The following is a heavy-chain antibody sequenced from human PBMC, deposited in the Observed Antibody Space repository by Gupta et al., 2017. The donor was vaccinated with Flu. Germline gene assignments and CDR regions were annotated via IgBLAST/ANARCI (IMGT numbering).Heavy chain of an antibody. Sequence: HWVRQSPGQGLEWVSHISWNSGVFGYAESVKGRFTISRDNAKNSLYLRMDNLRAEDTAFYFCAQEYGDGYTLGGYQKRFHNWGQGTLVTVSS. CDR3: AQEYGDGYTLGGYQKRFHN. CDR2: ISWNSGVF. J-gene: IGHJ4*02. V-gene: IGHV3-9*01. D-gene: IGHD5-12*01.